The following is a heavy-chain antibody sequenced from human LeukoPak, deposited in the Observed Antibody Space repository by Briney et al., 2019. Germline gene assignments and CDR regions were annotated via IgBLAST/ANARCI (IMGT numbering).Heavy chain of an antibody. Sequence: GGSLRLSCAASGFTFSSYSMNWVRQAPGKGLEWVSSISSRSSYIYYADSVKGRFTISRDNAKNSLYLQMNSLRAEDTAIYYCAKGSSGYTYGDYWGQGTLVTVSS. D-gene: IGHD5-18*01. CDR1: GFTFSSYS. J-gene: IGHJ4*02. CDR2: ISSRSSYI. V-gene: IGHV3-21*04. CDR3: AKGSSGYTYGDY.